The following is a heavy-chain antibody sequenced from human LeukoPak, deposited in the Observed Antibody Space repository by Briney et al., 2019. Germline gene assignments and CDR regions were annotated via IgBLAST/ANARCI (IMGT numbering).Heavy chain of an antibody. V-gene: IGHV3-53*01. Sequence: GGSLRXSCAASGFTVSSTSMSWVRQAPGKGLEWVSLIYTGGSTYYADSVKGRFTISRDNSKNTLYLQMNSLRAEDTAVYYCARGGSYASFGFDRWGQGTLVTVSS. CDR3: ARGGSYASFGFDR. CDR2: IYTGGST. J-gene: IGHJ4*02. D-gene: IGHD3-16*01. CDR1: GFTVSSTS.